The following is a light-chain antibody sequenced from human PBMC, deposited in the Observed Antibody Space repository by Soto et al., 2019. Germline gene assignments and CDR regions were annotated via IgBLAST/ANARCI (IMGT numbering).Light chain of an antibody. V-gene: IGKV1-5*03. J-gene: IGKJ3*01. CDR1: QSIGNW. CDR2: KAS. CDR3: QQYNSHV. Sequence: DVQMTQTPSSLSASVGDRVILTCRASQSIGNWLAWYQQKPGKAPKLLIYKASSLESGVPTRFSGSGSGTDFTLTISSLQPEDFATYYCQQYNSHVFGPGTTGDIK.